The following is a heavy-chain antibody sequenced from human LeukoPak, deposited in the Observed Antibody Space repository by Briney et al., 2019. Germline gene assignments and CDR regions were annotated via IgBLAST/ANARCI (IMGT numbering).Heavy chain of an antibody. J-gene: IGHJ2*01. CDR1: GGSISSYY. D-gene: IGHD4-17*01. CDR3: AREKIWEIYGDPRSRNYWYFDL. CDR2: IYYSGST. V-gene: IGHV4-59*12. Sequence: SETLSLTCTVSGGSISSYYWSWIRQPPGKGLERIGYIYYSGSTNYNPSLKSRVTISVDTSKNQFSLKLSSVTAADTAVYYCAREKIWEIYGDPRSRNYWYFDLWGRGTLVTVSS.